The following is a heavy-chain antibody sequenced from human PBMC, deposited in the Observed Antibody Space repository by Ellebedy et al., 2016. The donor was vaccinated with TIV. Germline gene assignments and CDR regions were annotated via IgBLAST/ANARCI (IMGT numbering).Heavy chain of an antibody. CDR1: GFTFSSYG. Sequence: GESLKISCAASGFTFSSYGMHWVRQAPGKGLEWVAFIRYDGSNKYYADSVKGRFTISRDNSKNTLYLQMNSLRAEDTAVYYCATGFTTVTPWAFDIWGQGKMVTVSS. CDR3: ATGFTTVTPWAFDI. J-gene: IGHJ3*02. D-gene: IGHD4-17*01. CDR2: IRYDGSNK. V-gene: IGHV3-30*02.